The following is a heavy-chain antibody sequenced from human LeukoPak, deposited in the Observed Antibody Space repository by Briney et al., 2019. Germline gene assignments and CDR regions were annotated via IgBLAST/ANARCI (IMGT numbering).Heavy chain of an antibody. CDR2: IKQDGSEK. CDR3: AREGYCSGGSCYDPFGY. J-gene: IGHJ4*02. Sequence: GGSLRLSCAAFGFTFSSYWMSWVRQAPGKGLEWVANIKQDGSEKYYVDSVKGRFTISRDNAKNSLYLQMNSLRAEDMAVYYCAREGYCSGGSCYDPFGYWGQGTLVTVSS. CDR1: GFTFSSYW. D-gene: IGHD2-15*01. V-gene: IGHV3-7*01.